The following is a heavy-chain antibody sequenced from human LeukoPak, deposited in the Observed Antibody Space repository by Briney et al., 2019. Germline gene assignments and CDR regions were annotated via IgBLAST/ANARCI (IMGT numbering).Heavy chain of an antibody. CDR2: INHSGST. D-gene: IGHD6-19*01. V-gene: IGHV4-34*01. CDR3: VRLVSENGWYDY. Sequence: KPSETLSLTCAVYGGSFSGYYWSWIRQPPGKGLEWIGEINHSGSTNYNPSLKSRVTISVDTSKNQFSLKLSSVTAADTAVYYCVRLVSENGWYDYWGQGTLVTVSS. J-gene: IGHJ4*02. CDR1: GGSFSGYY.